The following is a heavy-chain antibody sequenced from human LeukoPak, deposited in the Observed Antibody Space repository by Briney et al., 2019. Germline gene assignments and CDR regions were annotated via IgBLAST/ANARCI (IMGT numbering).Heavy chain of an antibody. D-gene: IGHD6-13*01. CDR1: GFSLTTSGVG. V-gene: IGHV2-5*02. CDR2: IYSDDRE. Sequence: SGPTLVKPTRTLTLTCTFSGFSLTTSGVGVGWFRQPPGKALEWLAIIYSDDREFYSPSLNSRLTITKDTSNNQVVLTMTNMDPVDTATYYCAHRRPPAPAGKDWFDPWGQGTLVSVSS. CDR3: AHRRPPAPAGKDWFDP. J-gene: IGHJ5*02.